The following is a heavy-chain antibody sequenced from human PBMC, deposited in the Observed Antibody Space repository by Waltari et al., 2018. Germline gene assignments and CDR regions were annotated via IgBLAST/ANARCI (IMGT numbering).Heavy chain of an antibody. CDR1: GFTVSSNY. CDR2: IYSGGRT. D-gene: IGHD3-3*02. J-gene: IGHJ4*02. CDR3: ARVSTGPGGDFDY. Sequence: EVQLVESGGGLIQPGGSLRLSCAASGFTVSSNYMSWVRQAPGKGLEWVSVIYSGGRTYYADSVKCRFTISRDKSKNTLYLQMNSLRAEDTAVYYCARVSTGPGGDFDYWGQGTLVTVSS. V-gene: IGHV3-53*01.